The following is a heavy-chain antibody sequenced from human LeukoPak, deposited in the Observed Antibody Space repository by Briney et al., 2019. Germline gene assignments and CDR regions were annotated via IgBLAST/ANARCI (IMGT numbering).Heavy chain of an antibody. CDR3: ARGSEYEYYFDY. CDR1: GGSFSGYY. V-gene: IGHV4-34*01. J-gene: IGHJ4*02. Sequence: SPSETLSLTCAVYGGSFSGYYWSWIRQPPGKGLEWIGEINHSGSTNYNPSLKSRVTISEDTSKNQFSLKLSSVTAADTAVYYCARGSEYEYYFDYWGQGTLVTVSS. D-gene: IGHD2-2*01. CDR2: INHSGST.